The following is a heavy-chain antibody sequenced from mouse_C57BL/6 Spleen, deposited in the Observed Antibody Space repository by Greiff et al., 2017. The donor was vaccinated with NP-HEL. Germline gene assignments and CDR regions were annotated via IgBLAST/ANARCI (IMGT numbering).Heavy chain of an antibody. CDR1: GFSLTSYG. J-gene: IGHJ1*03. V-gene: IGHV2-2*01. Sequence: VKLMESGPGLVQPSQSLSITCTVSGFSLTSYGVHWVRQSPGKGLEWLGVIWSGGSTDYNAAFISRLSISKDNSKSQVFFKMNSLQADDTAIYYCARNSIITTVVDWYFDVWGTGTTVTVSS. CDR2: IWSGGST. CDR3: ARNSIITTVVDWYFDV. D-gene: IGHD1-1*01.